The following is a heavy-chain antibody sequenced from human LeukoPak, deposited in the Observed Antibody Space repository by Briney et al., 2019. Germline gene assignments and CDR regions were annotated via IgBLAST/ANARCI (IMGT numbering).Heavy chain of an antibody. J-gene: IGHJ4*02. Sequence: GGSLRLSCAASGFTLSSYGMHWVRQAPGKGLEWVAFIRYDGSNKYYADSVKGRFTISRDNSKNTLYLQMNSLRAEDTAVYYCAKDAFYGSGGNDYWGQGTLVTVSS. CDR3: AKDAFYGSGGNDY. CDR2: IRYDGSNK. CDR1: GFTLSSYG. D-gene: IGHD3-10*01. V-gene: IGHV3-30*02.